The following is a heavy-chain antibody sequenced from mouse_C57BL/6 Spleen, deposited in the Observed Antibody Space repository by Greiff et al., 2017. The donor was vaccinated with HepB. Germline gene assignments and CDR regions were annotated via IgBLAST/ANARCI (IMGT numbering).Heavy chain of an antibody. D-gene: IGHD4-1*01. CDR2: ISSGGSYT. CDR3: AREDWEDAMDY. J-gene: IGHJ4*01. CDR1: GFTFSSYG. V-gene: IGHV5-6*01. Sequence: EVQRVESGGDLVKPGGSLKLSCAASGFTFSSYGMSWVRQTPDKRLEWVATISSGGSYTYYPDSVKGRFTISRDNAKNTLYLQMSSLKSEDTAMYYCAREDWEDAMDYWGQGTSVTVSS.